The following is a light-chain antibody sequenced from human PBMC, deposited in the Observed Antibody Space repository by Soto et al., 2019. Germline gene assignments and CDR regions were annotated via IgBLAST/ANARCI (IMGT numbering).Light chain of an antibody. CDR2: TND. J-gene: IGLJ2*01. Sequence: QSVLTQPPSASGTPGQRVTISCSGSSSNIGSNTVNWYQQLPGTAPKLLIYTNDQRPSGVPDRFSGSKSGTSASLAISGLQSEDDADYYCAAWDDSLSGLVFGGGTKLTVL. CDR1: SSNIGSNT. CDR3: AAWDDSLSGLV. V-gene: IGLV1-44*01.